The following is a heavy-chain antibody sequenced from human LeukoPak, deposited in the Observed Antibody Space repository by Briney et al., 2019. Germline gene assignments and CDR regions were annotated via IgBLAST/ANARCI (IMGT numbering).Heavy chain of an antibody. J-gene: IGHJ6*02. D-gene: IGHD3-3*01. CDR2: IIPIFGTA. V-gene: IGHV1-69*13. Sequence: ASVKVSCKASGGTLSSYAISWVRQAPGQGLEWMGGIIPIFGTANYAQKFQGRVTITADESTSTAYMELSSLRSEDTAVYYCAMSWGGDFWSGPMDVWGQGTTVTVSS. CDR1: GGTLSSYA. CDR3: AMSWGGDFWSGPMDV.